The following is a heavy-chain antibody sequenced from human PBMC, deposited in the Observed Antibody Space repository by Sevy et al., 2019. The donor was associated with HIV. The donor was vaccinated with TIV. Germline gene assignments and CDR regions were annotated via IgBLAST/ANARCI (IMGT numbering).Heavy chain of an antibody. J-gene: IGHJ4*02. CDR2: ISGSGGRT. CDR3: AKDPLFRAVTGTCLSDY. D-gene: IGHD6-19*01. CDR1: GFTFRSYA. V-gene: IGHV3-23*01. Sequence: GGSLRLSCAASGFTFRSYAMSWVRQAPGKGLEWVSAISGSGGRTYYADSVKGRFTISRDNSKNTLYLQMNSLRAEDTAVYYCAKDPLFRAVTGTCLSDYWGQGTLVTVSS.